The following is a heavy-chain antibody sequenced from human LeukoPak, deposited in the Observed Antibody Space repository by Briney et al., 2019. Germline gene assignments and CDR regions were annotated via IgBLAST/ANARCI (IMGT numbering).Heavy chain of an antibody. J-gene: IGHJ4*02. D-gene: IGHD4-17*01. CDR1: GGSISSYY. V-gene: IGHV4-39*07. CDR3: ARESPPRTVTFDY. Sequence: SGTLSLTCAVSGGSISSYYWGWIRQPPGKGLEWIGSIYYSGSTYYNPSLKSRVTISVDTSKNQFSLKLSSVTAADTAVYYCARESPPRTVTFDYWGQGTLVTVSS. CDR2: IYYSGST.